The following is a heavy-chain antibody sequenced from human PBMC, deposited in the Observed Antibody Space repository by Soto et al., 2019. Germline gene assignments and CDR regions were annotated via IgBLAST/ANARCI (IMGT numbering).Heavy chain of an antibody. Sequence: QVQLVESGGGVVQPGRSLRLSCAASGFTFSSYGMHWVRQAPGKGLEWVAVISYDGNNKYYADSVKGRFTISRDSSKNTLYLQVNSLRAEDTAVYYCAKVRYSGSYYGMDVWGQGTTATVSS. CDR1: GFTFSSYG. CDR2: ISYDGNNK. J-gene: IGHJ6*02. D-gene: IGHD1-26*01. V-gene: IGHV3-30*18. CDR3: AKVRYSGSYYGMDV.